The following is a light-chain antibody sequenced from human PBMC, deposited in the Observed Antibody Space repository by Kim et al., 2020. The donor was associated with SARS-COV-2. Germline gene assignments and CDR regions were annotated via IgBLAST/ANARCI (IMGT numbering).Light chain of an antibody. CDR1: NIGSKN. CDR2: RDS. Sequence: VALGQSASINCGGNNIGSKNVHWYQQKPGQAPVLVIYRDSNRPSGIPERFSGSNSGNTATLTISRAQAGDEADYYCQVWDSSTYVFGTGTKVTVL. V-gene: IGLV3-9*01. CDR3: QVWDSSTYV. J-gene: IGLJ1*01.